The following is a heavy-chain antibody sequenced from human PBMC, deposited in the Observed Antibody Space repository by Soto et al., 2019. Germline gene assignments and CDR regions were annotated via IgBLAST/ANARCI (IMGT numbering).Heavy chain of an antibody. D-gene: IGHD2-2*01. V-gene: IGHV4-59*08. CDR1: GGSISSYY. CDR2: IYYSGST. Sequence: SETLSLTCTVSGGSISSYYWSWIRQPPGKGLEWIGYIYYSGSTNYNPSLKSRVTIAVDTSKNQFSLKLSSVTAADTAVYYCARQSCSSTSCYSWVSWFDPWAQVNLVTVSS. CDR3: ARQSCSSTSCYSWVSWFDP. J-gene: IGHJ5*02.